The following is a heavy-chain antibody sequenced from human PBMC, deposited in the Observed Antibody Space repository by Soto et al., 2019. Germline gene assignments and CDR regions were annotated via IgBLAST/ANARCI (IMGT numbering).Heavy chain of an antibody. D-gene: IGHD3-10*01. CDR1: GASISTRGYT. Sequence: PSETLSLTCAISGASISTRGYTWTWIRQSPGKGLEWIGYIYPSGATNYKPSLKSRVTISLEPSRNRFSLTVNSATAADTAVYYCAREVFSSVVLLCFWGQGNQVTVSS. CDR3: AREVFSSVVLLCF. CDR2: IYPSGAT. J-gene: IGHJ6*01. V-gene: IGHV4-30-2*06.